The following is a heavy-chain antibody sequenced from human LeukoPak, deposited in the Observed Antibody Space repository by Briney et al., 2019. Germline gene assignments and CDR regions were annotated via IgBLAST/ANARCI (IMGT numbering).Heavy chain of an antibody. CDR1: GYSFTRYW. Sequence: ESLKISCKGSGYSFTRYWIGWVRQMPGKGLEWMGIIYPGDSHTRYSPSFQGQVTISADKSISTAYLQWRSLKASDTAMYYCARQPSIAVVLSQTWGQGTLVTVSS. CDR2: IYPGDSHT. D-gene: IGHD6-19*01. J-gene: IGHJ5*02. V-gene: IGHV5-51*01. CDR3: ARQPSIAVVLSQT.